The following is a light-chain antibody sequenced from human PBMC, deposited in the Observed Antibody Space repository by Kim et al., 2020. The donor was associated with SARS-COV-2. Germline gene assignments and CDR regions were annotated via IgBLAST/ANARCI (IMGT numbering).Light chain of an antibody. V-gene: IGLV3-1*01. CDR2: QDN. Sequence: SSELTQPPSVSVSPGQTASITCSGYKLGDKYVSWYQQKPGQPPVVVIYQDNQRPSGIPERFSGSNSGNTATLTISGTQAMDEADYYCQAWDSSTHNYVFGAGTKVTV. CDR1: KLGDKY. J-gene: IGLJ1*01. CDR3: QAWDSSTHNYV.